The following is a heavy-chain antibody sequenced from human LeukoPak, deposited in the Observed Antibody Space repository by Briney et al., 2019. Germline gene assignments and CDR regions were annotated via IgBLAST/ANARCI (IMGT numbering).Heavy chain of an antibody. CDR3: ARGWTTYGWFDP. CDR2: ISSSSSYI. D-gene: IGHD3/OR15-3a*01. CDR1: GFTFSSYS. V-gene: IGHV3-21*01. Sequence: GGSLRLSCAASGFTFSSYSMNWVRQAPGKGLEWVSSISSSSSYIYYADSVKGRFTISRDNGKNSLYLQMNSLRAEDTAVYYCARGWTTYGWFDPWGQGTLVTVSS. J-gene: IGHJ5*02.